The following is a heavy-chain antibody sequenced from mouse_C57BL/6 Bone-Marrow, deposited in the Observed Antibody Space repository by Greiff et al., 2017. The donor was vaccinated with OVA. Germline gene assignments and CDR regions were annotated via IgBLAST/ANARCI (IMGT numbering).Heavy chain of an antibody. V-gene: IGHV1-64*01. Sequence: QVQLQQSGAELVKPGASVKLSCKASGYTFTSYWMHWVKQRPGQGLEWIGMIHPNSGSTNYNEKFKSKATLTVDKSSSTAYMQLSSLTSEDSAVYYCAIYYGNWYFDVWGTGTTVTVSS. D-gene: IGHD2-1*01. J-gene: IGHJ1*03. CDR2: IHPNSGST. CDR3: AIYYGNWYFDV. CDR1: GYTFTSYW.